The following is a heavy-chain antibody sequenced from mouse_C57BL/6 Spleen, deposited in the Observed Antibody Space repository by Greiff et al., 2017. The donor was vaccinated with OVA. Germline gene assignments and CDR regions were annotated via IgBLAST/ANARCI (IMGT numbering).Heavy chain of an antibody. CDR2: INYDGSST. J-gene: IGHJ4*01. V-gene: IGHV5-16*01. Sequence: DVMLVESEGGLVQPGSSMKLSCTASGFTFSDYYMAWVRQVPEKGLEWVANINYDGSSTYYLDSLKSRFIISRDNAKNILYLQMSRLKSEDTATYYCARDTNYSNYDYAMDYWGQGTSVTVSS. CDR3: ARDTNYSNYDYAMDY. CDR1: GFTFSDYY. D-gene: IGHD2-5*01.